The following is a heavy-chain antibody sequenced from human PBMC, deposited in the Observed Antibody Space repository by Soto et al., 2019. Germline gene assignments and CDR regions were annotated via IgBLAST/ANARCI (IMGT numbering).Heavy chain of an antibody. CDR3: ARDQLGYYPPFDP. D-gene: IGHD2-15*01. V-gene: IGHV1-2*02. J-gene: IGHJ5*02. Sequence: QVQLVQSGAEVKKPGASVKVSCKASGYSFTGYYMHWVRQAPGQGLEWMGWINPNSGGTNYAQKFQGRVTMTRDTSISTAYMALSRLRSDDTAVYYCARDQLGYYPPFDPWGQGTLVTVSS. CDR2: INPNSGGT. CDR1: GYSFTGYY.